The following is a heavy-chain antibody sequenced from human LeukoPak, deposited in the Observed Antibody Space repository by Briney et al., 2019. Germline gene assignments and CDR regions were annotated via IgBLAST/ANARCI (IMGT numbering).Heavy chain of an antibody. Sequence: GGSLRLSCAASGFTFTNYAMSWVRQAPGKGLEWVSAISGSGDTTYYADSVKGRFTLSRDNSKNTLYLQMHSLRAEDTAVYYCAKSVVPGGAYYFDYWGQGTLVTVSS. J-gene: IGHJ4*02. V-gene: IGHV3-23*01. CDR2: ISGSGDTT. D-gene: IGHD5/OR15-5a*01. CDR3: AKSVVPGGAYYFDY. CDR1: GFTFTNYA.